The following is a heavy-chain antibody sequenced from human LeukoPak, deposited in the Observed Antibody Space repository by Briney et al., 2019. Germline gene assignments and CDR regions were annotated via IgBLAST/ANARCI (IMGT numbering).Heavy chain of an antibody. J-gene: IGHJ4*02. D-gene: IGHD5-18*01. CDR2: MNPNSGNT. Sequence: ASVKVSCKASGYTFTSYDINWVRQATGQGLEWMGWMNPNSGNTGYAQKFQGRVTMTRNTSISTAYMELSSLRSEDTAVYYCARGRGYSYGEDLDYWGQGTLVTVSS. CDR3: ARGRGYSYGEDLDY. CDR1: GYTFTSYD. V-gene: IGHV1-8*01.